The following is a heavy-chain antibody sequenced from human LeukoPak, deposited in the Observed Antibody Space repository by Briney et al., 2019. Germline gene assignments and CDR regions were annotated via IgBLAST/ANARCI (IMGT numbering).Heavy chain of an antibody. CDR1: GFAFNSYE. D-gene: IGHD6-19*01. CDR2: ISSSGSIK. CDR3: ARARYTSGWETLDY. J-gene: IGHJ4*02. V-gene: IGHV3-48*03. Sequence: GGSLRLSCIASGFAFNSYEMNWVRQAPGKGLEWVSFISSSGSIKHYADSVKGRFTISRDNAKNSLYLQMNSLRAEDTAVYYCARARYTSGWETLDYWGQGTLVTVSS.